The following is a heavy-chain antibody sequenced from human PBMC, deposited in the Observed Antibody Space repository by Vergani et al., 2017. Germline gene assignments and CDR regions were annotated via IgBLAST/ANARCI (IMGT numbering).Heavy chain of an antibody. V-gene: IGHV4-39*01. J-gene: IGHJ4*02. Sequence: QLQLQESGPGLVKPSETLSLTCTVSGGSISSSSYYWGWIRQPPGKGLEWIGSIYYSGSTYYNPSLKSRVTISVDTSKNQFSLKLSAVTAADTAVYYCARQEVTIVGVVSIPGFPLDYWGQGTLVTVSS. CDR2: IYYSGST. CDR3: ARQEVTIVGVVSIPGFPLDY. CDR1: GGSISSSSYY. D-gene: IGHD3-3*01.